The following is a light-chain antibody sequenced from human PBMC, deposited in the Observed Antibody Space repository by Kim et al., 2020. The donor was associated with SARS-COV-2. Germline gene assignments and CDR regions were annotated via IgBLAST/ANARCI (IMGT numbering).Light chain of an antibody. CDR2: YDS. V-gene: IGLV3-21*04. Sequence: SYELTQPPSVSVAPGKTARITCGGNNIGSKSVHWYQQKPGQAPVLVIYYDSDRPSGIPERFAGSNSGNTATLTISRVEAGDEADYYCQVWASSSDWVFGGGTKLTVL. CDR3: QVWASSSDWV. CDR1: NIGSKS. J-gene: IGLJ3*02.